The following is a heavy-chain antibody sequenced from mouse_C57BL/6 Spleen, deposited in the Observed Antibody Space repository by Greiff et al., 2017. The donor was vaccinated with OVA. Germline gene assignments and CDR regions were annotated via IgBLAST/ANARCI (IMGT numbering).Heavy chain of an antibody. CDR3: ARLGSAYYYAMDY. CDR2: INPITGGT. V-gene: IGHV1-42*01. J-gene: IGHJ4*01. CDR1: GYSFTGYY. Sequence: VQLQQSGPELVKPGASVKISCKASGYSFTGYYMNWVKQSPEKSLEWIGEINPITGGTTYNQKFKAKATLTVDKSSSTAYMQLKSLTSEDSAVYYCARLGSAYYYAMDYWGQGTSVTVSS.